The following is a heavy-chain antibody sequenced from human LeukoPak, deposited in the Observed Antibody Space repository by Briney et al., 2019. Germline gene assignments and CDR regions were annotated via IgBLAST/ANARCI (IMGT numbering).Heavy chain of an antibody. CDR3: ARGRLAVGYCRGGSCYSLDY. Sequence: ASVKVSCKASGYTFTSYDINWVRQATGQGLEWMGWMNPNSGNTGYAQKFQGRVTITRNTSISTAYMELSSLRSEDTAVYYCARGRLAVGYCRGGSCYSLDYWGQGILVTVSS. V-gene: IGHV1-8*03. CDR2: MNPNSGNT. CDR1: GYTFTSYD. J-gene: IGHJ4*02. D-gene: IGHD2-15*01.